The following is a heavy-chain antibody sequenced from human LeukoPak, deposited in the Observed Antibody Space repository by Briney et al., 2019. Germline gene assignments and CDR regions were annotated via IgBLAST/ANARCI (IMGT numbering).Heavy chain of an antibody. D-gene: IGHD4-11*01. V-gene: IGHV1-8*02. CDR2: MNPHSGKT. J-gene: IGHJ5*02. CDR1: GYTFTSYG. Sequence: GASVKVSCKPSGYTFTSYGISWVRQAPGQGLEWMGWMNPHSGKTGYAQNFQGRVTMSRDTSISTAYLELSSLRSEDTAVYYCARLSSHYGNYKVAAWGQGTLVTVSS. CDR3: ARLSSHYGNYKVAA.